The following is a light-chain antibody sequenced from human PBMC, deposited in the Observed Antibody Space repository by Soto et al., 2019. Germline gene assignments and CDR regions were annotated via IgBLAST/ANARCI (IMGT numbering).Light chain of an antibody. V-gene: IGKV3-20*01. CDR2: GAS. CDR3: QQYGSSPYT. CDR1: QSVSSSY. Sequence: EIVLTQSPGTLSLSPGERATLSCRASQSVSSSYLAWYQQKPGQTPRLLIYGASSSATGIPDRFSGSGSGTDFILTFSRLEPEDFAVYYCQQYGSSPYTFGQGTKLEIK. J-gene: IGKJ2*01.